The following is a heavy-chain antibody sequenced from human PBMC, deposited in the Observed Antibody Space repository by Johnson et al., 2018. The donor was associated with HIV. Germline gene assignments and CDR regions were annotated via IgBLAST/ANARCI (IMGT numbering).Heavy chain of an antibody. D-gene: IGHD2-15*01. CDR2: IYSGGNT. CDR3: ARGAALPAAFDI. Sequence: VQLVESGGGVVQPGRSLRLSCAASGLSVSYGYMTWVRQAPGKGLEWVSVIYSGGNTYYTDSVKGRFTISRDNSKNTLYLQMNSLRAEDTAVYYCARGAALPAAFDIWGQGTIVTVSS. J-gene: IGHJ3*02. CDR1: GLSVSYGY. V-gene: IGHV3-53*01.